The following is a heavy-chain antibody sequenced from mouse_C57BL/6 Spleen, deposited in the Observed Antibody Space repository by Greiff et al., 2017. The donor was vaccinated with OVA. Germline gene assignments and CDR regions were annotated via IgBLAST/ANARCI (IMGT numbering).Heavy chain of an antibody. J-gene: IGHJ2*01. D-gene: IGHD4-1*01. CDR2: IWSGGST. V-gene: IGHV2-2*01. CDR1: GFSLTSYG. CDR3: ARGGLGRWYFDY. Sequence: VQLQESGPGLVQPSQSLSITCTVSGFSLTSYGVHWVRQSPGKGLEWLGVIWSGGSTDYNAAFISRLSISKDNSKSQVFFKMNSLQADDTAIYYCARGGLGRWYFDYWGQGTTLTVSS.